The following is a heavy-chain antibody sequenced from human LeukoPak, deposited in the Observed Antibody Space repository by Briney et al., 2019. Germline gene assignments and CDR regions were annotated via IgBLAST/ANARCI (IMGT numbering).Heavy chain of an antibody. CDR2: INPNSGGT. D-gene: IGHD3-9*01. J-gene: IGHJ4*02. V-gene: IGHV1-2*02. CDR3: ARADYDILTGYYTFDY. Sequence: ASVKVSCKASGYTFTGYYMHWVRQAPGQGLGWMGWINPNSGGTNYAQKFQGRVTMTRDTSISTAYMELSRLRSDDTAVYYCARADYDILTGYYTFDYWGQGTLVTVSS. CDR1: GYTFTGYY.